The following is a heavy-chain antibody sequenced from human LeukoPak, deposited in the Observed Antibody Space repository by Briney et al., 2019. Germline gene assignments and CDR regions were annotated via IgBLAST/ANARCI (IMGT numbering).Heavy chain of an antibody. J-gene: IGHJ4*02. V-gene: IGHV4-39*07. CDR2: IDYSSRT. CDR1: GGSISSSTYY. CDR3: AKYYDSDPCDY. Sequence: SETLSLTCTVSGGSISSSTYYWGCNPQPPGKGLEGVVTIDYSSRTYYNPVLKRRVITSEDTYKNQYSLKLSSVTAADAAEYYCAKYYDSDPCDYWDQGTRVIVTS. D-gene: IGHD3-22*01.